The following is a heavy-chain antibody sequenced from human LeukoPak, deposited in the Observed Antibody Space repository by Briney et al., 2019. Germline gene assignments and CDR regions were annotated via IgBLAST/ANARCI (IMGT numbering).Heavy chain of an antibody. CDR2: INPNSGGT. J-gene: IGHJ3*02. CDR3: ARDRYDYVWGSYRHAAFDI. Sequence: ASVKVSCKASGYTFTGYYMHWVRQAPGQGLEWMGRINPNSGGTNYAQKFQGRVTMTRDTSISTAYMELSRLRSDDTAVYYCARDRYDYVWGSYRHAAFDIWGQGTMVTVSS. V-gene: IGHV1-2*06. D-gene: IGHD3-16*02. CDR1: GYTFTGYY.